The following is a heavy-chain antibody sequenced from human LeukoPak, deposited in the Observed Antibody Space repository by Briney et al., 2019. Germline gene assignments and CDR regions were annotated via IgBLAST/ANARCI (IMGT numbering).Heavy chain of an antibody. D-gene: IGHD3-22*01. CDR2: IYSGDIT. CDR1: GFIVSSNY. V-gene: IGHV3-53*01. J-gene: IGHJ4*02. CDR3: AKTLPTYYYDSSGYYLGYFDY. Sequence: GGSLRLSCAASGFIVSSNYMSWVRQAPGKGLEWVSVIYSGDITYYADSVKGRFTISRDSSKNTLYLQMNSLRAEDTAVYYCAKTLPTYYYDSSGYYLGYFDYWGQGTLVTVSS.